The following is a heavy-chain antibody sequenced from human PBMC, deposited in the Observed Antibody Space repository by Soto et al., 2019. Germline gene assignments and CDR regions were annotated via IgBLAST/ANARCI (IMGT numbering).Heavy chain of an antibody. CDR2: ISGSGGST. V-gene: IGHV3-23*01. Sequence: EFQLLESGGGLVQPGGSLRLSCAASGFTFSNYAMSWVRQAPGKGLEWVSAISGSGGSTYYADSVKGRFTIYRDNSKNRLYLQLNSLSAEDTAVYHCAKARSWSYRAFWGQGTLVTVSS. CDR1: GFTFSNYA. CDR3: AKARSWSYRAF. J-gene: IGHJ4*02.